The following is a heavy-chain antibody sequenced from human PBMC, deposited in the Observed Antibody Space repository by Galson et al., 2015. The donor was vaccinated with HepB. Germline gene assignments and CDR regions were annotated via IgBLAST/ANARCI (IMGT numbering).Heavy chain of an antibody. J-gene: IGHJ5*02. Sequence: TFSSYSMSWVRQAPGKGLEWVLYISSSSSTIYYADSVKGRFTISRDNAKNSLYLQMNSLRAEDTAVYYCAREMRYSSGWYGYNWFDPWGQGTLVTVSS. CDR1: TFSSYS. CDR3: AREMRYSSGWYGYNWFDP. D-gene: IGHD6-19*01. V-gene: IGHV3-48*01. CDR2: ISSSSSTI.